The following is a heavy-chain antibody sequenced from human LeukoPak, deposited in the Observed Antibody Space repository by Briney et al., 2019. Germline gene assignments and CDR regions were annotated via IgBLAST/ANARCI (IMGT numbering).Heavy chain of an antibody. J-gene: IGHJ4*02. V-gene: IGHV3-43*01. CDR2: ISWDGGST. CDR3: AKEGPPRAPEYSSSSGLDY. D-gene: IGHD6-6*01. CDR1: GFTFDDYT. Sequence: PGGSLRLSCAASGFTFDDYTMHWVRQAPGKGLEWVSLISWDGGSTYYADSVKGRFTISRDNSKNSLYLQMNSLRTEDTALYYCAKEGPPRAPEYSSSSGLDYWGQGTLVTVSS.